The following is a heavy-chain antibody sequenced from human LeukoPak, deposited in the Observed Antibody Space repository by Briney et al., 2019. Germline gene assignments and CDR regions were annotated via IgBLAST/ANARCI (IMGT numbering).Heavy chain of an antibody. CDR2: ISSSSGNT. D-gene: IGHD4-11*01. V-gene: IGHV1-18*01. J-gene: IGHJ6*02. CDR3: ARDREYSNYLLVYGMDV. CDR1: GFTFSSYG. Sequence: ASVKVSCKASGFTFSSYGISWVRQAPGQGLEWMGWISSSSGNTNYAQKFQDRVTMTTDKSTSTAYMELRSLRSDDTAVYYCARDREYSNYLLVYGMDVWGQGTTVTVSS.